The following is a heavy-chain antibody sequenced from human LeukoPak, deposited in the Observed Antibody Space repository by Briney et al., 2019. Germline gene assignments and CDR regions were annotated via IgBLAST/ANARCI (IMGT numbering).Heavy chain of an antibody. CDR3: ATGAQGMRDFWSGYPSGRFDY. Sequence: ASVKVSCKVSGYTLTELSMHWVRQAPGKGLEWMGGFDPEDGETIYAQKFQGRVTMTEDTSTDTAYMELSSLRSEDTAVYYCATGAQGMRDFWSGYPSGRFDYWGQGTLVIVSS. CDR2: FDPEDGET. CDR1: GYTLTELS. D-gene: IGHD3-3*01. V-gene: IGHV1-24*01. J-gene: IGHJ4*02.